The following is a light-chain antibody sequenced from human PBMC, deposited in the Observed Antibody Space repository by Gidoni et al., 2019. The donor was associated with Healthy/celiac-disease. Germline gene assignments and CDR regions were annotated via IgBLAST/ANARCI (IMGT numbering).Light chain of an antibody. V-gene: IGLV1-40*01. CDR2: GNS. CDR3: QSYDSSLSTV. CDR1: SPNIGAGYD. J-gene: IGLJ2*01. Sequence: QSVLTQPPSLSGAPGQRVTISCTGSSPNIGAGYDVHWYQQLPGTAPKLLIYGNSNRPSGVPDRFSGSKSGTSASLAITGLQAEDEADYYCQSYDSSLSTVFGGGTKLTVL.